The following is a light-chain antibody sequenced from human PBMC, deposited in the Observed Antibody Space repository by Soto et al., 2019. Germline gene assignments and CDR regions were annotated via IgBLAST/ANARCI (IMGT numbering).Light chain of an antibody. CDR3: CSYAGSYSNV. J-gene: IGLJ1*01. V-gene: IGLV2-11*01. Sequence: QSALTQPRSVSGSPGQSVTTSCTGTSSDVGDYKYVSWYRQHPGKAPKLIIYDVSERPSGVPDRFSGSKSGNTASLTISGLQAEDEADYYCCSYAGSYSNVFGTGTKVTVL. CDR2: DVS. CDR1: SSDVGDYKY.